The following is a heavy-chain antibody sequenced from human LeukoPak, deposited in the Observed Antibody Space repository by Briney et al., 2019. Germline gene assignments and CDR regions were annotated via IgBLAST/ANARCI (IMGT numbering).Heavy chain of an antibody. CDR1: GFTFSSYW. Sequence: GGSLRLSCAASGFTFSSYWMGWVRQAPGKGLEWVANIKQDGSEKYYVDSVKGRFTISRDNAKNSLYLQMNSLRAEDTAVYYCAKNQQYYYYGMDVWGQGTTVTVSS. D-gene: IGHD6-13*01. CDR2: IKQDGSEK. J-gene: IGHJ6*02. V-gene: IGHV3-7*01. CDR3: AKNQQYYYYGMDV.